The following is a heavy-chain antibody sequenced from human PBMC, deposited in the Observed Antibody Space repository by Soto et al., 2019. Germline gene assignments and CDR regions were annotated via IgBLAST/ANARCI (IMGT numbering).Heavy chain of an antibody. CDR1: GGSFSGYY. D-gene: IGHD6-13*01. CDR2: INHSGST. Sequence: PSETLSLTCAVYGGSFSGYYWSWIRQPPGKGLEWIGEINHSGSTNYNPSLKSRVTISVDTSKNQFSLKLSSVTAADTAVYYCAREGIAAAGGHYYYYGMDVWGQGTTVTGS. V-gene: IGHV4-34*01. CDR3: AREGIAAAGGHYYYYGMDV. J-gene: IGHJ6*02.